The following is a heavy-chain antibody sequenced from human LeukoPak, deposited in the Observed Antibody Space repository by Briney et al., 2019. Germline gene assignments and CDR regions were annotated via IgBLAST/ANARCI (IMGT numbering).Heavy chain of an antibody. Sequence: ASVKVSCKASGYTFTSYGISRVRQAPGQGLEWMGWISAYNGNTNYAQKLQGRVTMTTDTSTSTAYMELRSLRSDDTAVYYCARGQLRMITFGGVMGAFDIWGQGTMVTVSS. CDR2: ISAYNGNT. D-gene: IGHD3-16*01. J-gene: IGHJ3*02. V-gene: IGHV1-18*01. CDR1: GYTFTSYG. CDR3: ARGQLRMITFGGVMGAFDI.